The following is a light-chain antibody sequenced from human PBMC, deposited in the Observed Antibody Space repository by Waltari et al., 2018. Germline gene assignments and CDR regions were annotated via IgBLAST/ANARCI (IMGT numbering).Light chain of an antibody. CDR3: SSYTSSRTRV. J-gene: IGLJ3*02. CDR1: TRDVGGYNY. V-gene: IGLV2-14*01. CDR2: DVN. Sequence: QSALTQPASVSGSPGQSITISCTGTTRDVGGYNYVPWYQQHPGKAPKLMIYDVNNRPSGVSNRFSGSKSDNTASLTISGLQAEDEADYYCSSYTSSRTRVFGGGTKLTVL.